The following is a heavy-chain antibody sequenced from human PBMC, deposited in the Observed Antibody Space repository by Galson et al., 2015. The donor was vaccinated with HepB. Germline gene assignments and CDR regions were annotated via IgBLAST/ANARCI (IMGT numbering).Heavy chain of an antibody. CDR1: GHTLTELS. D-gene: IGHD3-9*01. V-gene: IGHV1-24*01. CDR3: ATDLWTRGTAYS. J-gene: IGHJ5*02. CDR2: FDPEGGKT. Sequence: SVKVSCKVSGHTLTELSIHWVRQAPGKGLEWMGGFDPEGGKTIYGRTFSGRVTLTEDTSTDIGYMELSSLRFEDTAMYYCATDLWTRGTAYSWGQGTLVTVSS.